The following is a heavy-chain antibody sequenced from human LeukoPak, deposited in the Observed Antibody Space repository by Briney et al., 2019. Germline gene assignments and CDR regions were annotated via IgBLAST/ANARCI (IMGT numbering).Heavy chain of an antibody. J-gene: IGHJ5*02. CDR1: GYSFTSYW. V-gene: IGHV5-51*01. Sequence: ESLQISCKGSGYSFTSYWIGWGRRMPGRGVEWMGIMYPGDSDTRYSPSFQGQVTISAHHSIRTAYLQSTSLKASDTAMYYCARRHHYGDPPGSDWFDPWGQGTLVTVSS. CDR2: MYPGDSDT. D-gene: IGHD4-17*01. CDR3: ARRHHYGDPPGSDWFDP.